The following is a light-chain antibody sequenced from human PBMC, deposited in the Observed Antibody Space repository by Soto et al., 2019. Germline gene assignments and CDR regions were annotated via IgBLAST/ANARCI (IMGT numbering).Light chain of an antibody. J-gene: IGLJ2*01. CDR2: EDT. V-gene: IGLV2-23*02. CDR3: CSYAGPSVFVV. Sequence: QSVLTQPASVSGSPGQSITISCTGTSSDIGSYNRVSWYQQHPGKAPKLMIYEDTQRPSRVSNRFSGSKSGNTASLTITGLQAEDEADYYCCSYAGPSVFVVFGGGTKRPS. CDR1: SSDIGSYNR.